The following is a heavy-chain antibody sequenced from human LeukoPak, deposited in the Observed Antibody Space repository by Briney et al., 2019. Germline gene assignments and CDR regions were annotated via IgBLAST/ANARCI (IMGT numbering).Heavy chain of an antibody. D-gene: IGHD3-22*01. CDR3: ARVSNYYDSSGYYPSKAXXY. J-gene: IGHJ4*02. V-gene: IGHV1-2*02. CDR1: GYTFTGYY. CDR2: INPNSGGT. Sequence: VSVKVSCKASGYTFTGYYMHWVRQAPGQGLEWMGWINPNSGGTNYAQKFQGRVTMTRDTSISTAYMELSRLRSDDTAVYYCARVSNYYDSSGYYPSKAXXYXXQGTLVTXXS.